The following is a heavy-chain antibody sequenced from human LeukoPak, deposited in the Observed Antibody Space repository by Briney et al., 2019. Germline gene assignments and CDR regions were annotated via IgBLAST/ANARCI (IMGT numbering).Heavy chain of an antibody. CDR2: MSGSGGTT. Sequence: GGSLRLSCAASGFTFNNFAISWVRQAPGKGLEWVSAMSGSGGTTVYADPVKGRFTISRDISKNTLYLQMNSLRAEDTAIYYCAKRNEINTIFGVIINFMDVWGKGTTVTVSS. V-gene: IGHV3-23*01. CDR3: AKRNEINTIFGVIINFMDV. CDR1: GFTFNNFA. J-gene: IGHJ6*03. D-gene: IGHD3-3*01.